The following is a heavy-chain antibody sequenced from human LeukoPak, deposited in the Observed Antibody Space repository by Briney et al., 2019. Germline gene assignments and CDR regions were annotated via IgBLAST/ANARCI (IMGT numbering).Heavy chain of an antibody. V-gene: IGHV4-30-2*01. CDR2: IYHSGST. J-gene: IGHJ4*02. D-gene: IGHD3-22*01. CDR3: ARVNYYYDSSPRYYFDY. Sequence: PSETLSLTCAVSGGSISSGGYSWSWTRQPPGKGLEWIVYIYHSGSTYYNPSLKSRVTISVDRSKNQFSLKLSSVTAADTAVYYCARVNYYYDSSPRYYFDYWGQGTLVTVSS. CDR1: GGSISSGGYS.